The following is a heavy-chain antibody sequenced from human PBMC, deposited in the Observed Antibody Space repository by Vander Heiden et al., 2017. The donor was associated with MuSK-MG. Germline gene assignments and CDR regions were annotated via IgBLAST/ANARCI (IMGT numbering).Heavy chain of an antibody. J-gene: IGHJ4*02. CDR3: AKDQGPGGVIATTDY. D-gene: IGHD2-21*01. V-gene: IGHV3-23*01. CDR1: GFTFSSYA. CDR2: ISGSGGST. Sequence: EVQLLESGGGLVQPGGSLRLSCAASGFTFSSYAMRWVRQAPGKGLEWVSAISGSGGSTYYADSVKGRFTISRDNSKNTLYLQMNSLRAEETAVYYCAKDQGPGGVIATTDYWCQGTLVTVSS.